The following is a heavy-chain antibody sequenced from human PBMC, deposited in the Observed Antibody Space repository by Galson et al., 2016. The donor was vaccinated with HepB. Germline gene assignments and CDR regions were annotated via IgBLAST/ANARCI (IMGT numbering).Heavy chain of an antibody. CDR1: GGSFSGYY. CDR2: IHHTGST. Sequence: ETLSLTCAVHGGSFSGYYWNWIRQSPGKGLEWIGEIHHTGSTNYNPSLKSRISISMDMSKTQFSLNLITVTAADTAVYYCARGRSLGVWGQGTTVTVSS. CDR3: ARGRSLGV. V-gene: IGHV4-34*01. J-gene: IGHJ6*02.